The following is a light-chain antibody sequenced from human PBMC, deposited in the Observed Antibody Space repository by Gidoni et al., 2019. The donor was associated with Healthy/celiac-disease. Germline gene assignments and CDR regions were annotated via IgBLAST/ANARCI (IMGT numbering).Light chain of an antibody. J-gene: IGKJ3*01. CDR3: QQYGSSPFT. CDR2: GAS. V-gene: IGKV3-20*01. CDR1: QSVRSSY. Sequence: EIVLTQSPGTLSLSPGERATLSCTASQSVRSSYLALYQQKPGQAPRLLIYGASSRATGIPDRFSGSGSGADFTLTISRLEPEDFAVYYCQQYGSSPFTFGPGTKVEIK.